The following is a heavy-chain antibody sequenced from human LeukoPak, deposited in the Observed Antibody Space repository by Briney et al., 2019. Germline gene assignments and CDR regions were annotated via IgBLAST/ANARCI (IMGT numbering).Heavy chain of an antibody. V-gene: IGHV3-15*01. CDR3: TTEAEMATENAFDI. CDR1: GFTFSNAW. CDR2: IKSKTDGGTT. Sequence: GGALRLSCAASGFTFSNAWMSGGRQAPGKGREWVGRIKSKTDGGTTDYAAPVKGRFTISRDDSKNTLYLQMNSLKTEDTAVYYCTTEAEMATENAFDIWGQGTMVTVSS. J-gene: IGHJ3*02. D-gene: IGHD5-12*01.